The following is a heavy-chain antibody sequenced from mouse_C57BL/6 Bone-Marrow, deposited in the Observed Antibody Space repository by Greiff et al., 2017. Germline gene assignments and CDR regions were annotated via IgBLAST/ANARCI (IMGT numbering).Heavy chain of an antibody. J-gene: IGHJ1*03. D-gene: IGHD1-1*01. CDR2: IDPADSYT. CDR1: GYTFTSYW. Sequence: QVQLQQPGAELVKPGASVKLSCKASGYTFTSYWMQWVKQRTGQGLEWIGEIDPADSYTKYNQKFKGKAKLTVDTSSSTAYMQLSSLTSEDSAVYYCAREGYYGSSYWYFDVWGTGTTVTVSS. V-gene: IGHV1-50*01. CDR3: AREGYYGSSYWYFDV.